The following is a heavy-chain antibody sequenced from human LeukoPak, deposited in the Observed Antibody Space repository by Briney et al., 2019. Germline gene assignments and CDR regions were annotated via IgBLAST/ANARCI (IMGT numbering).Heavy chain of an antibody. CDR2: IYYSGNT. D-gene: IGHD1-26*01. Sequence: SETLSLTCTVSDVSISNYYWSWIRQPPGKGLEWIGYIYYSGNTYYNPSLKSRVTISVDTSKSQFSLRLNSVTAADTAVYYCARQIIRGQYLIHFDYWSQGALVTVSS. V-gene: IGHV4-59*08. CDR1: DVSISNYY. CDR3: ARQIIRGQYLIHFDY. J-gene: IGHJ4*02.